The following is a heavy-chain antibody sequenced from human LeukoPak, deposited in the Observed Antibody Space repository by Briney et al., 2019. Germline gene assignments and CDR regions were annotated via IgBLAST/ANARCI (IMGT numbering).Heavy chain of an antibody. CDR3: AKGMVRGVILKGFDY. CDR1: GFTFSGSA. J-gene: IGHJ4*02. Sequence: GGSLRLSCAASGFTFSGSALHWVRQASGKGLEWVGRIRSTANGYATAYAASVKGRFTISRDDSKNTAYLQMNSLRAEDTAVYYCAKGMVRGVILKGFDYWGQGTLVTVSS. D-gene: IGHD3-10*01. CDR2: IRSTANGYAT. V-gene: IGHV3-73*01.